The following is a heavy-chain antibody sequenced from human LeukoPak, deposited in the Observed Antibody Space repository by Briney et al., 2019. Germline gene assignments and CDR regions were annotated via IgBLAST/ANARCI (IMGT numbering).Heavy chain of an antibody. CDR3: ASRGRIAAAGTFNY. J-gene: IGHJ4*02. Sequence: PGGSLRLSCAASGFTFSPYSMNWVRQAPGKGLEWVSYISSSSSTIYYADSVKGRFTISRDNAKNSLYLQMNSLRAEDTAVYYCASRGRIAAAGTFNYWGQGTLVTVSS. CDR2: ISSSSSTI. D-gene: IGHD6-13*01. CDR1: GFTFSPYS. V-gene: IGHV3-48*04.